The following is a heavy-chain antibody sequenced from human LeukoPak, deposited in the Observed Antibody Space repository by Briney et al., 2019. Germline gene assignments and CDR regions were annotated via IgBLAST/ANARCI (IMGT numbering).Heavy chain of an antibody. CDR2: ISGSGGST. CDR3: AKEMWYYYGSGSSYHDY. V-gene: IGHV3-23*01. Sequence: GGSLRLSCAASGFTFSSYAMSWFRQAPGKGLEWVSAISGSGGSTYYADSVKGRFTISRDNSKNTLYLQMNSLRAEDTAVYYCAKEMWYYYGSGSSYHDYWGQGTLLTVSS. CDR1: GFTFSSYA. J-gene: IGHJ4*02. D-gene: IGHD3-10*01.